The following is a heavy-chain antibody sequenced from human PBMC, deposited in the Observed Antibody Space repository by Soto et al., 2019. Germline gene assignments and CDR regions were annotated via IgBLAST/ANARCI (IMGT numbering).Heavy chain of an antibody. Sequence: GGSLRLSCAVSGFTFTDHAMTWVRQAPGEGLEWVSTTSNNGDRTFYADSVKGRFTVSTDRTNNTLYLQMNSLRADDTAVYFCARPPLYSNGGYFDSWGQGTLVTVSS. J-gene: IGHJ4*02. D-gene: IGHD6-19*01. CDR3: ARPPLYSNGGYFDS. V-gene: IGHV3-23*01. CDR1: GFTFTDHA. CDR2: TSNNGDRT.